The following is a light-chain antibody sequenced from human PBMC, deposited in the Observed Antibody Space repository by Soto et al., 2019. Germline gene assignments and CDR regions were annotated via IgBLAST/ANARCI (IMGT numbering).Light chain of an antibody. CDR1: HSISSW. Sequence: DIQMTQSPSTLSASVGDRVPITCRASHSISSWLAWYQQKPGTAPKLLIYEASSLESGVPSRFSGSGSGTEFTLTISSLQPDDFATYYCQQYNSYSPWTFGQGTKWIS. J-gene: IGKJ1*01. CDR3: QQYNSYSPWT. V-gene: IGKV1-5*01. CDR2: EAS.